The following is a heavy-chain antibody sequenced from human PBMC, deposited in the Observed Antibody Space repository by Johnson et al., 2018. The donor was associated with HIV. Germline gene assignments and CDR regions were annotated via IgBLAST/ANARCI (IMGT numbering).Heavy chain of an antibody. CDR2: ITYDGRNK. D-gene: IGHD6-19*01. J-gene: IGHJ3*02. CDR3: VRDQGSGWPTNAFDI. V-gene: IGHV3-30*04. Sequence: QVQLVESGGAVVQPGRSLRVSCAASGFTFRSYAMHWVRQAPGKVLEWVAVITYDGRNKYYADFVKGRFIISRDNSKNMTNLQMNGLSGEDTADYYCVRDQGSGWPTNAFDIWGQGTRVTVSS. CDR1: GFTFRSYA.